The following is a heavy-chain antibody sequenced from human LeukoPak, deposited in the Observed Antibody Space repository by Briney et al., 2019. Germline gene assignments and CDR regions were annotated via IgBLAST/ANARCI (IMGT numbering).Heavy chain of an antibody. D-gene: IGHD5-12*01. V-gene: IGHV3-7*01. CDR3: SRATRGYSGYDGSFAY. CDR1: GFTFSSYW. CDR2: IKQDGSEK. J-gene: IGHJ4*02. Sequence: GGSLRLSCAASGFTFSSYWMSWVRQAPGKGLEWVANIKQDGSEKYYVDSVKGRFTISRDNAKNSLYLQMNSLRAEDTAMYYCSRATRGYSGYDGSFAYWGQGTLVTVSS.